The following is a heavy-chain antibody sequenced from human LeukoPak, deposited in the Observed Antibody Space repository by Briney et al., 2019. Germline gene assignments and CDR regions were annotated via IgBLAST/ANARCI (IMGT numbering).Heavy chain of an antibody. CDR3: AREYYDILTDYLEPGDYYYYYQMDV. D-gene: IGHD3-9*01. J-gene: IGHJ6*03. V-gene: IGHV1-18*01. Sequence: GASVKVSCKASGYTFTSYGISWVRQAPGQGLEWMGWISAYNGNTNHAQKLQGRVTMTTDTSTSTAYMELRSLRSDDTAVYYCAREYYDILTDYLEPGDYYYYYQMDVWGRGTTVTVSS. CDR1: GYTFTSYG. CDR2: ISAYNGNT.